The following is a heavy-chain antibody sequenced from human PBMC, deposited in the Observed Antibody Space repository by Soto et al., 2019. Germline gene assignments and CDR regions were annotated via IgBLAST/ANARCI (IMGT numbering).Heavy chain of an antibody. V-gene: IGHV4-39*01. CDR2: IYYSGGT. D-gene: IGHD6-19*01. CDR1: GVSISSSSYH. CDR3: TRHSQWLAHGMDV. Sequence: PSETLSLTCAVSGVSISSSSYHWGWIRQPPGKGLEWIGSIYYSGGTYYNPSLKSRVIIFVDSSQNQFSLKLGSVTAADTAVYFCTRHSQWLAHGMDVWGQGTTVTVSS. J-gene: IGHJ6*02.